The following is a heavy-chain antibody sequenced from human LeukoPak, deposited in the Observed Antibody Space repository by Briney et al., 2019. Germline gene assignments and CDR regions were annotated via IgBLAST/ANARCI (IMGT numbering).Heavy chain of an antibody. CDR1: GYTFTSYG. D-gene: IGHD3-22*01. CDR2: ISAYNGNT. V-gene: IGHV1-18*01. CDR3: VRSRTYYYDSSGYWNFDY. Sequence: ASVKVSCKASGYTFTSYGISWVRQAPGQGLEWMGWISAYNGNTNYAQKLQGRVTMTTDTSTSTAYMELRSLRSDDTAVYYCVRSRTYYYDSSGYWNFDYWGQGTLVTVSS. J-gene: IGHJ4*02.